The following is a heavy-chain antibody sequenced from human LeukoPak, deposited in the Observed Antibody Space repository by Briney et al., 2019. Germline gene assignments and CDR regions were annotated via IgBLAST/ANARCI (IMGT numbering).Heavy chain of an antibody. Sequence: GESLKISCKGSGYTFTNYWIAWVRQMPGKGLEWMGIIHPSDSDTRYSPSFQGQVTISADKSISTAYLQWSSLKASDTAMYYCVRHSVSSGWQLSDYWGQGTLVTVSS. V-gene: IGHV5-51*01. CDR3: VRHSVSSGWQLSDY. J-gene: IGHJ4*02. CDR1: GYTFTNYW. D-gene: IGHD6-19*01. CDR2: IHPSDSDT.